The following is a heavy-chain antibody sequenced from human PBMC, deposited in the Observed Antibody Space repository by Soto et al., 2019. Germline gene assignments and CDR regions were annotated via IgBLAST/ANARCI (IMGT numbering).Heavy chain of an antibody. J-gene: IGHJ4*02. Sequence: GSLLLACEASGCLFSTFWMRWVRQVPGKGPVWVSEVDPNGGATSYAESVKGRFTISRDNDKNILYLQMDRLRADDTAVYYCASLSAPIDYWGQGTLVTVYS. CDR3: ASLSAPIDY. V-gene: IGHV3-74*01. CDR1: GCLFSTFW. CDR2: VDPNGGAT. D-gene: IGHD6-13*01.